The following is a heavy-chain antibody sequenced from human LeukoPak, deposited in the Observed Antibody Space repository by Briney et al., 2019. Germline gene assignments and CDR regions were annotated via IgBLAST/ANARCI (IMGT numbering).Heavy chain of an antibody. CDR3: ARDRPGCSGGSCYSQVYYYYYYMDV. CDR2: IKQDGSEK. J-gene: IGHJ6*03. CDR1: GFTFSSYW. Sequence: PGGSLRLSCAASGFTFSSYWMSWVRQAPGKGLEWVANIKQDGSEKYYVDSVKGRFTISRDNAKNSLYLQMNSLRAEDTAVYYCARDRPGCSGGSCYSQVYYYYYYMDVWGKGTTVTISS. V-gene: IGHV3-7*01. D-gene: IGHD2-15*01.